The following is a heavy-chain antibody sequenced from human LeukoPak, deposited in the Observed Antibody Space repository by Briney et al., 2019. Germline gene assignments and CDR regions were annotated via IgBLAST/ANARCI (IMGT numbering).Heavy chain of an antibody. V-gene: IGHV4-61*02. J-gene: IGHJ2*01. D-gene: IGHD4-23*01. Sequence: PSETLSLTCTVSGGSISSGSYYWSWIRQPAGKGLEWIGRIYTSGSTNYNPSLKSRVTISVDTSKNQFSLKLSSVTAADTAVYYCARGGFYGGGWYFDLWGRGTLVTVSS. CDR2: IYTSGST. CDR3: ARGGFYGGGWYFDL. CDR1: GGSISSGSYY.